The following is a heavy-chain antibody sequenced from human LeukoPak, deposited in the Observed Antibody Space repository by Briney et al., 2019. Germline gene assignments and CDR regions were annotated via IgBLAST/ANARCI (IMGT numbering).Heavy chain of an antibody. J-gene: IGHJ4*02. Sequence: ASVKVSCKASGGTFSSYAISWVRQAPGQGLEWMGGIIPIFGTANYAQKFQGRVTITADESTSTAYMELSSLRSEDTAVYYCARGGIGDILTGYHNYYFDYWGQGTLVTVSS. D-gene: IGHD3-9*01. CDR3: ARGGIGDILTGYHNYYFDY. CDR2: IIPIFGTA. CDR1: GGTFSSYA. V-gene: IGHV1-69*13.